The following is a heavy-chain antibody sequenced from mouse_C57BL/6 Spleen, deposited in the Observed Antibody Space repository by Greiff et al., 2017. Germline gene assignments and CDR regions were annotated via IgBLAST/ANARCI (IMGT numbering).Heavy chain of an antibody. D-gene: IGHD2-5*01. Sequence: QVQLQQPGAELVKPGASVKLSCKASGYTFTSYWMQWVKQRPGQGLEWIGEIDPSDSYTNYNQKFKGKATLTVETSSSTAYMQLSSLTSEDSAVYYCARPIYSNYGGFAYWGQGTLVTVSA. CDR2: IDPSDSYT. CDR1: GYTFTSYW. V-gene: IGHV1-50*01. J-gene: IGHJ3*01. CDR3: ARPIYSNYGGFAY.